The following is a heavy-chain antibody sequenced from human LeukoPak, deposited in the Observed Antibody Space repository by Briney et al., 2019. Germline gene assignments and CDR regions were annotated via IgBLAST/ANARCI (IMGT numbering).Heavy chain of an antibody. D-gene: IGHD3-3*01. Sequence: PGGSLRLSCAASGFTFSSYAMSWVRQAPGKGLEWVSAISGSGGSTYYADSVKGRFTISRDNSKNTLYLQMNSLRAEDTAVYYCATVTYGFWSGPFGYWGQGTLVTVSS. CDR1: GFTFSSYA. CDR2: ISGSGGST. CDR3: ATVTYGFWSGPFGY. V-gene: IGHV3-23*01. J-gene: IGHJ4*02.